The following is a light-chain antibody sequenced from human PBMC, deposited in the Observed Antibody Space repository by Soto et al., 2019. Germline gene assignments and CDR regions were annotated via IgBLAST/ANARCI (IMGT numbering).Light chain of an antibody. CDR3: QQRSNWPPIT. CDR2: DAS. Sequence: EIVLTQSPATLSLSPGDRATVSCRASQSVDWYVAWYQHKPGKAPRLLIYDASTRATGIPDRFSGSGSGTEVTLTISSLEPEDFAVYYCQQRSNWPPITFGPGTKVD. CDR1: QSVDWY. V-gene: IGKV3-11*01. J-gene: IGKJ3*01.